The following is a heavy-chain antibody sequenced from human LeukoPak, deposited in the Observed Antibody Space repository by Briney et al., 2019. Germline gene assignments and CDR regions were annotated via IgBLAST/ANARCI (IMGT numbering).Heavy chain of an antibody. V-gene: IGHV3-74*01. Sequence: PGGSLRLSCAACGFTFSTYSMYWVRQAPGKGLVWVSRVNSDGSDTRYADSVKGRFTISRDNAKNTLYLQMNSLRAEDTALYYCAREGSVSGYSFDIWGQGTTVSVSS. D-gene: IGHD3-22*01. CDR3: AREGSVSGYSFDI. J-gene: IGHJ3*02. CDR2: VNSDGSDT. CDR1: GFTFSTYS.